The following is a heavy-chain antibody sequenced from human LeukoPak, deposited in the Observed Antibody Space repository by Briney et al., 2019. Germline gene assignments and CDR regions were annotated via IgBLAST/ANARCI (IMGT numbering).Heavy chain of an antibody. CDR3: ARDPTTVTKGFDM. J-gene: IGHJ3*02. CDR2: ISYMEST. V-gene: IGHV4-59*11. CDR1: FVSISSHY. Sequence: KFSETLSLTRTVSFVSISSHYWSWIRQPPGKGLEWIGYISYMESTNYNPSLRSRVTISVDTPKNQFSRRLSFVTAADAAAYFCARDPTTVTKGFDMWGEGAMVSVS. D-gene: IGHD4-17*01.